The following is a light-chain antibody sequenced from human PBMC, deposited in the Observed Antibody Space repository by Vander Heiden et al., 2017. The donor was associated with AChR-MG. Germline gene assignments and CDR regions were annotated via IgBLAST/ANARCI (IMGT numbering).Light chain of an antibody. CDR1: QGISNY. CDR2: AAS. CDR3: QQYNSAPCT. J-gene: IGKJ2*02. V-gene: IGKV1-27*01. Sequence: DIQISHTPSSLSPSVGDRVTLTCRASQGISNYLAWYQQKPGKVPKLLIYAASTWQSGVPSRFSGSGSGTDFTLTISSLQPEDVAAYYCQQYNSAPCTFGQGTKLEIK.